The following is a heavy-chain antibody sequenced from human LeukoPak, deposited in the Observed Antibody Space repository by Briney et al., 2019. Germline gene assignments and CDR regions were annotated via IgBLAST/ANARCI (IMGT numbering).Heavy chain of an antibody. CDR2: IYPGDSDT. V-gene: IGHV5-51*01. D-gene: IGHD6-13*01. Sequence: GESLKISCKGSGYSFTSYWIGWVRQMPGKGLEWMGIIYPGDSDTRYSPSFQGQVTISVDKSISTAYLQWSSLKASDTAMYYCARRGPIAAAGYYFDYWGQGTLVTVSS. CDR1: GYSFTSYW. J-gene: IGHJ4*02. CDR3: ARRGPIAAAGYYFDY.